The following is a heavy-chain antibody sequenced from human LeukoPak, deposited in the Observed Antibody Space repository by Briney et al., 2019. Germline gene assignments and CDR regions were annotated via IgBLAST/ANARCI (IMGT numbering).Heavy chain of an antibody. V-gene: IGHV1-2*02. J-gene: IGHJ6*02. CDR2: INPNSGGT. D-gene: IGHD5-18*01. Sequence: ASVKVSCKASGYTFTGYYMHWVRQAPGQGLEWMGWINPNSGGTNYAQKFQGRVTMTRDTSISTAYMELSRLRSDDTAVYYCARGRGHSDYYYYGMDVWGQGTTVTVSS. CDR3: ARGRGHSDYYYYGMDV. CDR1: GYTFTGYY.